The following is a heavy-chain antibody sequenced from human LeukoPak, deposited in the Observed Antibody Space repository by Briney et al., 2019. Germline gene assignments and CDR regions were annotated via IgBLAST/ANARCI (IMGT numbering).Heavy chain of an antibody. D-gene: IGHD6-19*01. CDR3: AKDSKGYSSGWDLDY. CDR1: GFTFSSYG. V-gene: IGHV3-23*01. CDR2: ISGSGGRT. J-gene: IGHJ4*02. Sequence: GGTLRLSCAASGFTFSSYGMSWVRQAPGKGLEWVSGISGSGGRTYYADFVRGRFTISRDNSKNTLYLQMNSLRAEDTALYYCAKDSKGYSSGWDLDYWGQGTLVTVSS.